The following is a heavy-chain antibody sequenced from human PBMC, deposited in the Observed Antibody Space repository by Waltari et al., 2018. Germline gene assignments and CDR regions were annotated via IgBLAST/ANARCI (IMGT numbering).Heavy chain of an antibody. Sequence: EVQLVESGGGLVQPGGSLRLSCAASGFTFSSYAMSWVRQAPGKGLEWVSSISSSSSYIYYADSVKGRFTISRDNSKNTLYLQMNSLRAEDTAVYYCARAHYDFWSGLDYWGQGTLVTVSS. CDR1: GFTFSSYA. D-gene: IGHD3-3*01. V-gene: IGHV3-23*04. J-gene: IGHJ4*02. CDR3: ARAHYDFWSGLDY. CDR2: ISSSSSYI.